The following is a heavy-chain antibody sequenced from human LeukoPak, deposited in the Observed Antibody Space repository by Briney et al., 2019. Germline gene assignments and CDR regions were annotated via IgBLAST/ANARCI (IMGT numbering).Heavy chain of an antibody. D-gene: IGHD2-2*01. CDR1: GFTFSSYA. V-gene: IGHV3-23*01. CDR3: ARCCSSTSCYTGSYGMDV. J-gene: IGHJ6*04. Sequence: GGSLRLSCAASGFTFSSYAMSWVRQAPGKGLEWVSAISGSGGSTYYADSVKGRFTISRDNSKNTLYLQMNSLRAEDTAVYYCARCCSSTSCYTGSYGMDVWGKGTTVTVCS. CDR2: ISGSGGST.